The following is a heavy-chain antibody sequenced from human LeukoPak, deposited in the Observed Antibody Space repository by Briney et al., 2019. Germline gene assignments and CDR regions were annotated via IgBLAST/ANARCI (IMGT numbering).Heavy chain of an antibody. CDR3: ASLVVVTAMGGLYFDY. CDR2: IYYTGSA. J-gene: IGHJ4*02. Sequence: SETLSLTCTVSGGSISSSSYYWGWIRQPPGKGLEWIGNIYYTGSAYYNPSLRSRVTISVDTSKNQFSLNLSSVTAADTAVYYCASLVVVTAMGGLYFDYWGQGTLVTVSS. CDR1: GGSISSSSYY. D-gene: IGHD2-21*02. V-gene: IGHV4-39*01.